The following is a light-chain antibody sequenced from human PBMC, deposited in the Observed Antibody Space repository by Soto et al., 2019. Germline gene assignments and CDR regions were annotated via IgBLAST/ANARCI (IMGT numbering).Light chain of an antibody. CDR2: EAS. V-gene: IGKV1-39*01. J-gene: IGKJ3*01. CDR1: QDLRSY. Sequence: DIQLTQSPSPLFASLGATSSITCRTIQDLRSYLNWNQAKPGKAPKLLVYEASTLESGVPSRFSGSGSGTDFTLTISSLQPEDSATYYCQQSYGSPPFTFGPGTRVDI. CDR3: QQSYGSPPFT.